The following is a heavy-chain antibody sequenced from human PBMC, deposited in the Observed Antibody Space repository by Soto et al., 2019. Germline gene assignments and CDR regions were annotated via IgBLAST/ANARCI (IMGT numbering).Heavy chain of an antibody. Sequence: QITLKESGPTLVKPTQTLTLTCTFSGFSLSTSGVGVGWIRQPPGKALEWLALIYWDDDKRYSPSLNNRLTNTKDTSESQVVLTMTNMDPVDTATYYCAHNDLRHAFDIWGQGTMVTVSS. J-gene: IGHJ3*02. D-gene: IGHD3-3*01. V-gene: IGHV2-5*02. CDR2: IYWDDDK. CDR1: GFSLSTSGVG. CDR3: AHNDLRHAFDI.